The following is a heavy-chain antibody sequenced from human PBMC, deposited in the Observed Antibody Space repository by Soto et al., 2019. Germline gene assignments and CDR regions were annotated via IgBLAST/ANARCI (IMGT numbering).Heavy chain of an antibody. D-gene: IGHD6-19*01. Sequence: ASVKVSCKASGYTFTSYGISWVRQAPGQGLEWMGWISAYNGNTNYAQKLQGRVTMTTDTSTSTAYMELRSLRSDDTAVYYCAIHTGYSSGWYNFAYWGQGTLVTVYS. CDR1: GYTFTSYG. V-gene: IGHV1-18*01. CDR2: ISAYNGNT. J-gene: IGHJ4*01. CDR3: AIHTGYSSGWYNFAY.